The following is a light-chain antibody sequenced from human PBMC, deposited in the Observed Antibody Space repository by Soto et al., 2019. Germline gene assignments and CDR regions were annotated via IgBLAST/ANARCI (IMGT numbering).Light chain of an antibody. Sequence: QSALTQPASVSGSPGQSSTISCTGTSSDVGGYNYVSWYQHHPGKAPKLMIFDVSNRPSGVSNRFSGSKSGNTASLTISGLQPHDEADYYCSSYTTSNTRQIVFGTGTKVTVL. CDR1: SSDVGGYNY. CDR2: DVS. CDR3: SSYTTSNTRQIV. J-gene: IGLJ1*01. V-gene: IGLV2-14*03.